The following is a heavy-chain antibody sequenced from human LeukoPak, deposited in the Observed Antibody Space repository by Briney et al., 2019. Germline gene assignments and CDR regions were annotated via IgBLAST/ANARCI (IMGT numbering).Heavy chain of an antibody. J-gene: IGHJ4*02. V-gene: IGHV3-74*01. CDR1: GFTFTSYW. CDR3: ARGYSGTYRFDY. Sequence: GGSLRLSCAASGFTFTSYWIFWVRQFPGKGRGWVSRVNIDGSTGTYADSVKGRFNISRDNAKNTLYLQMSSLRAEDTAVYYCARGYSGTYRFDYWGQGILVTVSS. D-gene: IGHD1-26*01. CDR2: VNIDGSTG.